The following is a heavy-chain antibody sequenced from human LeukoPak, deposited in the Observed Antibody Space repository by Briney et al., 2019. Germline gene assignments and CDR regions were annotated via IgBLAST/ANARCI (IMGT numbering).Heavy chain of an antibody. Sequence: GESLKISCKGSGYSFFNYWIGWVRQMPGKGLEWVGHIDLDDSDIRYSPSFQGRVTISADSSINTAYLQWSSLKSSDTAMYYCARQPSVTDTGAVIDYWGQGTLVTVSS. CDR3: ARQPSVTDTGAVIDY. CDR2: IDLDDSDI. CDR1: GYSFFNYW. V-gene: IGHV5-51*01. J-gene: IGHJ4*02. D-gene: IGHD7-27*01.